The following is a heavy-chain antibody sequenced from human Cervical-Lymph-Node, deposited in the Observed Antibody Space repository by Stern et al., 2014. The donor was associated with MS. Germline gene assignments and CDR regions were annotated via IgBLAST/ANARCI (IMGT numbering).Heavy chain of an antibody. Sequence: EVQLVESGGGLVKPGGSLRLSCAASGFNFSIYNMNWVRKAPGKGLERVSSISSRSRTNYADSVRCRFTISRDNAKNSLFLQMNSLRAEDPAIYYCARDLRLDYWGQGILVTVSS. V-gene: IGHV3-21*01. CDR2: ISSRSRT. J-gene: IGHJ4*02. CDR1: GFNFSIYN. CDR3: ARDLRLDY.